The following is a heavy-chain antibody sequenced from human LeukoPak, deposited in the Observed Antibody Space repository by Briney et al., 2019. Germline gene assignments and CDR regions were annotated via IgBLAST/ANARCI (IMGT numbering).Heavy chain of an antibody. D-gene: IGHD3-22*01. J-gene: IGHJ4*02. V-gene: IGHV3-13*01. CDR2: IGTAGDT. CDR1: GFTFSSYD. Sequence: GGSLRLSCAASGFTFSSYDMHWVRQATGKGLEWVSAIGTAGDTYYPGSVKGRFTISRENAKNSLYLQMNSLRAGDTAVYYCARADSGGYYLGYWGQGTLVTVSS. CDR3: ARADSGGYYLGY.